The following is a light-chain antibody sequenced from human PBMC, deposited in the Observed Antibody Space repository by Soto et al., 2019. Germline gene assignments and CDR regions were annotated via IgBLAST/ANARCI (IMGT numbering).Light chain of an antibody. J-gene: IGLJ3*02. Sequence: QSALTQPASVSGSPGQSITISCTGTSSDVGGYNYVSWYQQHPGKAPKLMIYEVSNRPSGVSNRFSGSKSGNTASLTISGLQAEDEADYYCSSYTSSSNPWVFGGGTKVTV. CDR2: EVS. CDR1: SSDVGGYNY. V-gene: IGLV2-14*01. CDR3: SSYTSSSNPWV.